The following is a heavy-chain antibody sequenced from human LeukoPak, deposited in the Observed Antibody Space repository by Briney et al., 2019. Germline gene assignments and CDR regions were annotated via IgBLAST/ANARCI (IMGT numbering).Heavy chain of an antibody. D-gene: IGHD3-10*01. CDR3: ASSRITMVRGVIGAFDI. Sequence: GGSLRLSCAASGFTFSSHGMHWVRQAPGKGLEWVAFIRYDGSNKYYADSVKGRFTISRDNSKNTLYLQMNSLRAEDTAVYYCASSRITMVRGVIGAFDIWGQGTMVTVSS. CDR2: IRYDGSNK. J-gene: IGHJ3*02. CDR1: GFTFSSHG. V-gene: IGHV3-30*02.